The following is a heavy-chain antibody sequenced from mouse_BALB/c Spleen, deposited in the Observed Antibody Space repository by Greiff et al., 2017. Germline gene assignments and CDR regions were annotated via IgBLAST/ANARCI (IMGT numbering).Heavy chain of an antibody. CDR2: ISYSGST. CDR1: GYSITSDYA. D-gene: IGHD1-1*01. V-gene: IGHV3-2*02. Sequence: EVMLVESGPGLVKPSQSLSLTCTVTGYSITSDYAWNWIRQFPGNKLEWMGYISYSGSTSYNPSLKSRISITRDTSKNQFFLQLNSVTTEDTATYYCASTTVNYWGQGTTLTVSS. J-gene: IGHJ2*01. CDR3: ASTTVNY.